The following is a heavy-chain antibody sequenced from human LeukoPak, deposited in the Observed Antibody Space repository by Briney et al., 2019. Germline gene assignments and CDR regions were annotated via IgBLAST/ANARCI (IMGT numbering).Heavy chain of an antibody. J-gene: IGHJ4*02. Sequence: GGSLRLSCAASGSTFSSYSMNWVRQAPGKGLEWVSSISSSSSYIYYADSVKGRFTISRDNAKNSLYLQMNSLRAEDTAVYYCARAKAVAGYNFDYWGQGTLVTVSS. CDR2: ISSSSSYI. CDR3: ARAKAVAGYNFDY. V-gene: IGHV3-21*01. CDR1: GSTFSSYS. D-gene: IGHD6-19*01.